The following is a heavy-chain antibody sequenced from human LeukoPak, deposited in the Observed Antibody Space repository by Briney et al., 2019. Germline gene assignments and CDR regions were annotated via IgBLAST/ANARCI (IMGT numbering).Heavy chain of an antibody. V-gene: IGHV4-59*01. CDR1: GVSINSYY. CDR3: ARDYSSSWIEYFQH. J-gene: IGHJ1*01. D-gene: IGHD6-13*01. CDR2: SHYSGTT. Sequence: ASETLSLTCTVSGVSINSYYWTWIRQPPGKGLEWIGYSHYSGTTNYNPSLRGRVTISVDTSKNQFSLKLSSVTAADTAVYYCARDYSSSWIEYFQHWGQGTLVTVSS.